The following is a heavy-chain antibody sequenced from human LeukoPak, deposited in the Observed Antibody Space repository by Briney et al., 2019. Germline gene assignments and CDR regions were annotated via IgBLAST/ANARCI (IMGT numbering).Heavy chain of an antibody. V-gene: IGHV3-23*01. CDR2: VSGSAGRT. CDR1: GFTFSSFA. Sequence: PGGSLRLSCAASGFTFSSFAMTWVRQAPGKGLEWVSTVSGSAGRTDYADSVKGRFTISRDNLKNTLYLQMNGLRAEDTAVYYCAENRGHCVDGVCHNYYYMDVWGRGTTVTVSS. CDR3: AENRGHCVDGVCHNYYYMDV. D-gene: IGHD2-8*02. J-gene: IGHJ6*03.